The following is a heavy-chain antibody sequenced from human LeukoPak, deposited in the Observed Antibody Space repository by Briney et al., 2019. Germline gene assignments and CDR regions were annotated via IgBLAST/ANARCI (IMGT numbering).Heavy chain of an antibody. CDR1: GFTFSNAW. V-gene: IGHV3-15*01. CDR2: IKTKTDGGTT. J-gene: IGHJ4*02. CDR3: TKDQGNFDY. D-gene: IGHD6-13*01. Sequence: GGSLRLSCAASGFTFSNAWMSRVRQAPGKGLEWIGRIKTKTDGGTTAYAAPVKGRFTISRDDSKNTLNLQMNSLKTEDTAVYYCTKDQGNFDYWGQGTLVTVSS.